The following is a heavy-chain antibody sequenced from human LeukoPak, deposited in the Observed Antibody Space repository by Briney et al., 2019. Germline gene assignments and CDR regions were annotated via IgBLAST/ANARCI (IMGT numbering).Heavy chain of an antibody. CDR2: ISSSSSYI. CDR3: ARDIRAFWSSNAFDI. D-gene: IGHD3-3*01. Sequence: GGSLRLSCAASGFTFSSYSMSWVRQAPGKGLEWVSSISSSSSYIYYADLVKGVFTIVNDTANNSLYLQMNSLSADDTVVYYCARDIRAFWSSNAFDIWGQGTMVTVSS. J-gene: IGHJ3*02. V-gene: IGHV3-21*01. CDR1: GFTFSSYS.